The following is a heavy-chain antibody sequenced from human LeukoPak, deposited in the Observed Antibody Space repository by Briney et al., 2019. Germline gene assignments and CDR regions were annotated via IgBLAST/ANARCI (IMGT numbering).Heavy chain of an antibody. CDR3: ARGLLDGYTHPAAFDI. CDR1: GGSISSYY. J-gene: IGHJ3*02. CDR2: IYYSGST. D-gene: IGHD5-24*01. V-gene: IGHV4-59*01. Sequence: SETLSLTCTVSGGSISSYYWSWIRQPPGKGLEWIGYIYYSGSTNYNPSLKSRVTISVDTSKNQFSLKPSSVTAADTAVYYCARGLLDGYTHPAAFDIWGQGTMVTVSS.